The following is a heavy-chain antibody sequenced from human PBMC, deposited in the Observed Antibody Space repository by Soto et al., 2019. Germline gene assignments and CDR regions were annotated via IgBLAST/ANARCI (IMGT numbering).Heavy chain of an antibody. V-gene: IGHV3-48*03. J-gene: IGHJ6*02. CDR3: AREGDFWSGLDYGLDA. D-gene: IGHD3-3*01. CDR2: ISSSSSTI. Sequence: PGGSLRLSCEAYGFTFNVYEMNWVRQAPGTGPEWVSYISSSSSTIYYADSVKGRFTISRDNAKNSLYLQMNSLRAEDTAVYYCAREGDFWSGLDYGLDAWGQGTTVTVSS. CDR1: GFTFNVYE.